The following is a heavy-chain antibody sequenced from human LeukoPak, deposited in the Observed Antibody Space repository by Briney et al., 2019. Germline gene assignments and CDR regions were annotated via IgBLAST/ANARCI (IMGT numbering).Heavy chain of an antibody. V-gene: IGHV3-30-3*01. CDR3: AREGSEATTAPDFDY. J-gene: IGHJ4*02. CDR1: GFTFSSYA. CDR2: ISYDGSNK. Sequence: GRSLRLSCAASGFTFSSYAMHWVRQAPGKGLEWVAVISYDGSNKYYADSVKGRFTISRDNSKNTLYLQMNSLRAEDTAVYYCAREGSEATTAPDFDYWGQGTLVTVSS. D-gene: IGHD1-26*01.